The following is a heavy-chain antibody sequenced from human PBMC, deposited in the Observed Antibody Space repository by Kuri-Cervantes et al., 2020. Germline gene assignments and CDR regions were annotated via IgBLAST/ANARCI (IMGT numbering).Heavy chain of an antibody. V-gene: IGHV3-21*01. J-gene: IGHJ5*02. D-gene: IGHD1-1*01. CDR3: ARDRGYNWNVEWFDP. Sequence: GESLKISCVGSGFTFGDYALTWVRRAPGKGLEWVSSISSSSSYIYYADSVKGRFTISRDNAKNSLYLQMNSLRAEDTAVYYCARDRGYNWNVEWFDPWGQGTLVTVSS. CDR2: ISSSSSYI. CDR1: GFTFGDYA.